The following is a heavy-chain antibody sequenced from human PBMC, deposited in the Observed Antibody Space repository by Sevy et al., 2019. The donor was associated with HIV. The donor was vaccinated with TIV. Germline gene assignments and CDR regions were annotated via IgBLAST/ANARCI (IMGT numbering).Heavy chain of an antibody. CDR1: GFTFSSYS. J-gene: IGHJ3*02. Sequence: GGSLRLSCAASGFTFSSYSMNWVRQAPGKGLEWVSSISSSSSYIYYADSVKGRFTISRDNAKNSLYLQMNSLRAEDTALYYCARGTDDYGDYEGDAFDIWGQGTMVTVSS. CDR3: ARGTDDYGDYEGDAFDI. D-gene: IGHD4-17*01. CDR2: ISSSSSYI. V-gene: IGHV3-21*01.